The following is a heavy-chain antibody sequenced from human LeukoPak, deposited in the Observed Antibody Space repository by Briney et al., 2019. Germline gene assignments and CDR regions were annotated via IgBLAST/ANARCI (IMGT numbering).Heavy chain of an antibody. Sequence: KSSETLSLTCAVYGGSFSGYYWSWIRQPPGKGLEWIGEINYSGSTNYNPSLKSRVTISVDTSKSQFSLKLSSVTAADTAVYFCARGPPTDYYDSSGFYYVFDYWGQGTLVTVSS. D-gene: IGHD3-22*01. CDR1: GGSFSGYY. CDR2: INYSGST. J-gene: IGHJ4*02. CDR3: ARGPPTDYYDSSGFYYVFDY. V-gene: IGHV4-34*01.